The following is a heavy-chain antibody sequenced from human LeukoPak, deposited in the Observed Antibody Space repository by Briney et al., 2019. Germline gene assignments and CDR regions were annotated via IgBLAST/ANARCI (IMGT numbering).Heavy chain of an antibody. J-gene: IGHJ5*02. CDR2: IKQDGSET. D-gene: IGHD2-2*01. V-gene: IGHV3-7*01. CDR3: ARIGCGNTNSHLWWFDR. Sequence: GGSLRLSCAASGFSFSSYWMSWVRQAPGRRLEWVANIKQDGSETYYVDSMEGRFTISRDNAKNSLYLQMNSLRAEDTAVFYCARIGCGNTNSHLWWFDRWGQGTLVTVSS. CDR1: GFSFSSYW.